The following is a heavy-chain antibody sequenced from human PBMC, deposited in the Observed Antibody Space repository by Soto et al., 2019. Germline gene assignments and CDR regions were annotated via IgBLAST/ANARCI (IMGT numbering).Heavy chain of an antibody. J-gene: IGHJ4*02. V-gene: IGHV3-33*01. CDR3: AREGRDYYDSSGYYDY. Sequence: GGSLRLSCAASGFTFSSYGMQWVRHAPGKGLEWVAVIWYDGSNKYYADSVKGRFTISRDNSKNTLYLQMNGLRAEDTAVYYCAREGRDYYDSSGYYDYWGQGTMVTVSS. CDR1: GFTFSSYG. D-gene: IGHD3-22*01. CDR2: IWYDGSNK.